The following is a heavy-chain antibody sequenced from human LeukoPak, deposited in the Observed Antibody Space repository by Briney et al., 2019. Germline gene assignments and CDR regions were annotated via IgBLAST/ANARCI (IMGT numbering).Heavy chain of an antibody. V-gene: IGHV1-69*05. CDR3: AKKLAYGDYVYAFDI. J-gene: IGHJ3*02. Sequence: GASVKVSCKASGGTFSSYAISWVRQAPGQGLEWMGGIIPIFGTANYAQKFQGRVTITTDESPSTAYMELSSLRSEDTAVYYCAKKLAYGDYVYAFDIWGQGTMVTVSS. D-gene: IGHD4-17*01. CDR2: IIPIFGTA. CDR1: GGTFSSYA.